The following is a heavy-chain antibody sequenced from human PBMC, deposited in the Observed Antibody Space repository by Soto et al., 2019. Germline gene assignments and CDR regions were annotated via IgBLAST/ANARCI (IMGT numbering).Heavy chain of an antibody. D-gene: IGHD4-17*01. V-gene: IGHV4-31*03. CDR2: IYYSGST. J-gene: IGHJ5*02. Sequence: SETLSLTCTVSGGSISSGGYYWRWIRQHPGKGLEWIGYIYYSGSTYYNPSLKSRVTISVDTSKNQFSLKPSSVTAADTAVYYCARDSQDYGGNEDINWFDPWGQGTLVTVSS. CDR3: ARDSQDYGGNEDINWFDP. CDR1: GGSISSGGYY.